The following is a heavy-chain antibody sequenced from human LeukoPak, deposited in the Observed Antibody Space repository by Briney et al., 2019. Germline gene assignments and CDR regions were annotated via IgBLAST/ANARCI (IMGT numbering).Heavy chain of an antibody. D-gene: IGHD6-13*01. V-gene: IGHV4-30-4*08. CDR3: ASRGTLAAAGGYYYYYYMDV. Sequence: SETLSLTCTVSGGSISSGDYYWSWIRQPPGKGLEWIGYICYSGSTYYNPSLKSRVTISVDTSKNQFSLKLSSVTAADTAVYYCASRGTLAAAGGYYYYYYMDVWGKGTTVTVSS. CDR1: GGSISSGDYY. J-gene: IGHJ6*03. CDR2: ICYSGST.